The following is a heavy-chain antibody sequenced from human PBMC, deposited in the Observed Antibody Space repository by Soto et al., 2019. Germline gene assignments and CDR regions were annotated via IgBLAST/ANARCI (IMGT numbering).Heavy chain of an antibody. D-gene: IGHD1-1*01. CDR1: RNSFIDYY. Sequence: QVELVQSGAEVRKPGASVKVSCKASRNSFIDYYIHWVRQAPGQGLEWMGWIKSNSGGTKYAPRFQGRVTMTRDTSISTIYMELSRLKSDDTAVYYCAREDYNWNDYYYYGMDVWGQGTTVIVSS. CDR2: IKSNSGGT. V-gene: IGHV1-2*02. J-gene: IGHJ6*02. CDR3: AREDYNWNDYYYYGMDV.